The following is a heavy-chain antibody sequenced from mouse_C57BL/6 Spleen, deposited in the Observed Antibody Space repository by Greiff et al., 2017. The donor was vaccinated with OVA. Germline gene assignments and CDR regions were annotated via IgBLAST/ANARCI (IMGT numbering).Heavy chain of an antibody. J-gene: IGHJ4*01. Sequence: QVQLQQSGAELVKPGASVKLSCKASGYTFTSYWMQWVKQRPGQGLEWIGEIDPSDSYTNYNQKFKGKATLTVDTSSSTAYMQLSSLTSEDSAVYYCARRRGYYAMDYWGQGTSVTVSS. CDR3: ARRRGYYAMDY. CDR1: GYTFTSYW. V-gene: IGHV1-50*01. CDR2: IDPSDSYT.